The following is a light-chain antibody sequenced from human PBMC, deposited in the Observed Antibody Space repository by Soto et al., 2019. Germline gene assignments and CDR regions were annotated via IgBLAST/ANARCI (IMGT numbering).Light chain of an antibody. CDR3: QQYAGSPRT. CDR2: GTS. J-gene: IGKJ1*01. Sequence: EIVLTQSPGTLSLSPGERATLSCRASQSVSSSYLAWYQQKPGQAPRPLIYGTSSRATGIPDRFSGSGSGTDFTLTISRLEPEDFAVYYCQQYAGSPRTFGQGTKVEIK. V-gene: IGKV3-20*01. CDR1: QSVSSSY.